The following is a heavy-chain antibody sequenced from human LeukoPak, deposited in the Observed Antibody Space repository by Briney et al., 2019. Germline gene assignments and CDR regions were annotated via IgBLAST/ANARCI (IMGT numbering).Heavy chain of an antibody. CDR2: ISSSSSYI. CDR3: ASGSGTSPQFDY. J-gene: IGHJ4*02. Sequence: GGSLRLSCAASGFTFSSYSMNWVRQAPGKGLEWVSSISSSSSYIYYADSVKGRFTISGDNAKNSLYLQMNSLRAEDTAVYYCASGSGTSPQFDYWGQGTLVTVSS. V-gene: IGHV3-21*01. D-gene: IGHD1-1*01. CDR1: GFTFSSYS.